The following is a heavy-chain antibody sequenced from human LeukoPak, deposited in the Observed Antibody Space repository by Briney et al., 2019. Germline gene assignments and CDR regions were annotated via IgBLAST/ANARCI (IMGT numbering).Heavy chain of an antibody. CDR3: ARGAIVVVPAAIRGDWFDP. V-gene: IGHV1-2*02. J-gene: IGHJ5*02. CDR2: INPNSGGT. Sequence: ASVKVSCKASGYTFTGYYMHWVRQAPGQGLEWMGWINPNSGGTNYAQKFQGRVTMTRDTSISTAYMELSRLRSDDTAVYYCARGAIVVVPAAIRGDWFDPWGRGTLVTVSS. CDR1: GYTFTGYY. D-gene: IGHD2-2*02.